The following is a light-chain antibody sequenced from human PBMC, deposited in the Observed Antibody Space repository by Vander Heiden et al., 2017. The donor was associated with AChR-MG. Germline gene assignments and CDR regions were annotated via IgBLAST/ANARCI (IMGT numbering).Light chain of an antibody. CDR2: WAS. CDR3: QQYYSTPWT. Sequence: DIVMTQSPDSLAVSLVDRATITCKSSQSVLYSSNNKNYLAWYQQKPGQPPKLLIYWASTRESGVPDRFSGSGSGTDFTLTISSLQAEDVAVYYCQQYYSTPWTFGQGTKVEIK. CDR1: QSVLYSSNNKNY. J-gene: IGKJ1*01. V-gene: IGKV4-1*01.